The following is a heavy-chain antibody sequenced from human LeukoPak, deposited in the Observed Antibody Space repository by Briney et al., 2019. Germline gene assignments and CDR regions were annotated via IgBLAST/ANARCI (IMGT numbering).Heavy chain of an antibody. CDR3: ARDHCSSTSCYWFDP. V-gene: IGHV4-61*02. Sequence: SETLSLTCTVSGGSISSGSYYWGWIRQPAGKGLEWIGRIYTSGSTNYDPSLKSRVTMSVDTSKNQFSLKLSSVTAADTAVYYCARDHCSSTSCYWFDPWGQGTLVTVSS. CDR1: GGSISSGSYY. J-gene: IGHJ5*02. CDR2: IYTSGST. D-gene: IGHD2-2*01.